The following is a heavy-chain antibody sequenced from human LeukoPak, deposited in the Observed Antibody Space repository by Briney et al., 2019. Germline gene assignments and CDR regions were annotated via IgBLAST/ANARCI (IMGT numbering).Heavy chain of an antibody. D-gene: IGHD3-10*01. CDR2: ISSSSRNI. V-gene: IGHV3-21*06. CDR3: ARGLVDAYYFDY. J-gene: IGHJ4*02. CDR1: DFTFSTYN. Sequence: PGGSLRLSCAASDFTFSTYNMNWVRQAPGKGLEWVSSISSSSRNIWYADSVEGRFTTSRDNARNSLYLQMNSLRAEDTAVYYCARGLVDAYYFDYWGQGTLVTVSS.